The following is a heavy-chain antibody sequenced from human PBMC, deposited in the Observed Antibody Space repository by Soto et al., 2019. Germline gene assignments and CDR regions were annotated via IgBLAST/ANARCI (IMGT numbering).Heavy chain of an antibody. CDR2: ISSSGSTI. CDR3: ARLGYCSGGSCYYYYYYYGMDV. J-gene: IGHJ6*02. D-gene: IGHD2-15*01. V-gene: IGHV3-48*03. Sequence: VGSLILSCAASGFTFSSYEMNWVRPAPGKGLEWVSYISSSGSTIYYADSVKGRFTISRDNAKNSLYLQMNSPRAEDTAVYYCARLGYCSGGSCYYYYYYYGMDVWGQGTTVTVSS. CDR1: GFTFSSYE.